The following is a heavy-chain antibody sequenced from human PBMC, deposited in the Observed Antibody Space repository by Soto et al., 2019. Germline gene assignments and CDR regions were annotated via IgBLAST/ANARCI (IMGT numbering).Heavy chain of an antibody. CDR1: GFSFRSYA. J-gene: IGHJ4*02. CDR2: ISGSGINI. V-gene: IGHV3-23*01. CDR3: AKDTTVTTIPPY. D-gene: IGHD4-17*01. Sequence: GGSLRLNCAASGFSFRSYAMTRVRQAPGQGLEWVSSISGSGINIYYADSVRGRFTISRDNSKNILFLQMNSLRVEDTAVYYCAKDTTVTTIPPYWGQGTQVTVS.